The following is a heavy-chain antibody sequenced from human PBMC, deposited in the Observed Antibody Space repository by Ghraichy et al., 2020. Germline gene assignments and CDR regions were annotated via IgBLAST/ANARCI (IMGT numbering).Heavy chain of an antibody. V-gene: IGHV3-21*01. CDR1: GFTFSSYA. J-gene: IGHJ4*01. CDR2: ISSTSSDI. Sequence: GGSLRLSCVASGFTFSSYALNWVRQPPGKGLEFISSISSTSSDIYFADSVKGRFTISRDNAKTSLYLEMDSLRAEDTEVYYCARGFSDYCKSTSCYTDWGHGTLVTISS. D-gene: IGHD2-2*02. CDR3: ARGFSDYCKSTSCYTD.